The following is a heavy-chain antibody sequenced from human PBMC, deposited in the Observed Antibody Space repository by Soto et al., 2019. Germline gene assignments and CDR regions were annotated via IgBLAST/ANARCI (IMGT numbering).Heavy chain of an antibody. CDR3: VKGAHLDY. Sequence: EVQLLESGGGLVQPGGSLRLSCAASGFSFSTYDMSWARQAPGKGLEWVSNIIRKSGGTHYADSMKGRFTISRDNSKNMLYLQMNSLRAEDTALYYCVKGAHLDYWGQGTLVTVSS. CDR1: GFSFSTYD. V-gene: IGHV3-23*01. J-gene: IGHJ4*02. CDR2: IIRKSGGT. D-gene: IGHD3-16*01.